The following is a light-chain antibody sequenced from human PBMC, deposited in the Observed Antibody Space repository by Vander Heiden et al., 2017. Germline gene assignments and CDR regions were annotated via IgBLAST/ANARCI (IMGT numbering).Light chain of an antibody. V-gene: IGKV1-12*01. CDR3: QQTNSFPHT. J-gene: IGKJ2*01. Sequence: DIQMTQSPSSVSASVGDRVTITCRASQDIRTWLAWYQQKPGKAPILLISAASSLQSGVPSRFTGSGSGTDFTLTISSLQPEDFGTYYCQQTNSFPHTFGQGTKLEMK. CDR1: QDIRTW. CDR2: AAS.